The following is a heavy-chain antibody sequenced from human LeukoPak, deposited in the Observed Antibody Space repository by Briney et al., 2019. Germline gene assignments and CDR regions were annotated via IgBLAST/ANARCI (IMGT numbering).Heavy chain of an antibody. D-gene: IGHD2-15*01. CDR3: ARLGYCSGGSCSSFDY. J-gene: IGHJ4*02. V-gene: IGHV3-21*01. CDR1: GFTFSSYV. CDR2: ISSGSTYI. Sequence: AGTLRLSCAASGFTFSSYVMNWVRQAPGKRLQWLSSISSGSTYIYDADSVKGRFTISRDNAKNSLYLQMNSLRAGDTAVYYCARLGYCSGGSCSSFDYWGQGTLVTVSS.